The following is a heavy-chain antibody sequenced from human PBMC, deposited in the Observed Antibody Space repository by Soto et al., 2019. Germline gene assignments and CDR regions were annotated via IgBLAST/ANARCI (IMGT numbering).Heavy chain of an antibody. CDR2: ILSSGST. CDR3: ARAKVLRGVPTIDY. D-gene: IGHD3-10*01. CDR1: GGSINNYY. J-gene: IGHJ4*02. V-gene: IGHV4-59*01. Sequence: QVRLQESGPGLVKPSETLSLTCTVSGGSINNYYWSWVRQPPGKGLEWIGNILSSGSTNYSPSLTARLSMSLDTPRNQFSLRLTSVTAADTAVYYCARAKVLRGVPTIDYWGQGTLVTVSS.